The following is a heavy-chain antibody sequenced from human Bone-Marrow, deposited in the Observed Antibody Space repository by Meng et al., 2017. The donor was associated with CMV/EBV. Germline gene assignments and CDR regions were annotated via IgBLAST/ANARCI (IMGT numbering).Heavy chain of an antibody. Sequence: SETLSLTCTVSGGSISSGGYYWGWIRQPPGKGLEWIGSIYYSGSTYYNPSLKSRVTISVDTSKNQFSLKLSSVTAADTAVYYCARDIGVGFLSYYYYGMDVWGQGTTVTVSS. CDR2: IYYSGST. V-gene: IGHV4-39*07. CDR1: GGSISSGGYY. J-gene: IGHJ6*02. D-gene: IGHD3-3*01. CDR3: ARDIGVGFLSYYYYGMDV.